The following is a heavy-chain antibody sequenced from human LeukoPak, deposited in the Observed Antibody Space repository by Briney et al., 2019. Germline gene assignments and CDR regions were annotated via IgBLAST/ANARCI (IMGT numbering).Heavy chain of an antibody. CDR2: FDPEDGET. J-gene: IGHJ4*02. V-gene: IGHV1-24*01. Sequence: ASVKVSCKVSGYTLTELSMHWVRQAPGKGLEWMGGFDPEDGETIYAQKFRGRVTMTEDTSTDTAYMELSSLRSEDTAVYYCATAQSAPVAVAGIYYWGQGTLVTVSS. CDR3: ATAQSAPVAVAGIYY. CDR1: GYTLTELS. D-gene: IGHD6-19*01.